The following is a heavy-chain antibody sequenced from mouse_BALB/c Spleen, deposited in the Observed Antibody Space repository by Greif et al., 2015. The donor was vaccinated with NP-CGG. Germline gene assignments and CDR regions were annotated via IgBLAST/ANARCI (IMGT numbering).Heavy chain of an antibody. J-gene: IGHJ4*01. V-gene: IGHV1-4*01. Sequence: QVQLQQPGAELARPGASVKMSCKASGYTFTSYTMHWVKQRPGQGLEWIGYINPSSGYTNYNQKFKDKATLTADKSSSTAYMQLSSLTSEDSAVYYCARCPYGNYLHHYAMDYWGQGTSVTVSS. CDR1: GYTFTSYT. CDR2: INPSSGYT. CDR3: ARCPYGNYLHHYAMDY. D-gene: IGHD2-1*01.